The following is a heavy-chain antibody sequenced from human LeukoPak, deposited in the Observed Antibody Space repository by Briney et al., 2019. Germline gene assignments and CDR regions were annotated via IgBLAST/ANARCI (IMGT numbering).Heavy chain of an antibody. J-gene: IGHJ4*02. CDR3: AKDFESVVPYYGSGTDY. CDR1: GFSFSSYG. V-gene: IGHV3-30*18. CDR2: ISYDGSNK. Sequence: GGSLRLSCAASGFSFSSYGMHWVRQAPGKGLEWVVVISYDGSNKYYAGSVKGRFTISRDNSKNTLYLQMNSLRAEDTAVYYCAKDFESVVPYYGSGTDYWGQGTLVTVSS. D-gene: IGHD3-10*01.